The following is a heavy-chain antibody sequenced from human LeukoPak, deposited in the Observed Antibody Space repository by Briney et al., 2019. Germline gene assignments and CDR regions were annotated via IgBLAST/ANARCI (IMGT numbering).Heavy chain of an antibody. D-gene: IGHD1-7*01. Sequence: GGSLRLSCSASGFTFSSYWMQWVRQPPGKGLVWVSRNKTDGSSTSYADSVKGRFTISRDNAKNTLYLQMNSLRAEDTAVYYCGRAGNYRIDYWGQGTLVTVSS. CDR1: GFTFSSYW. CDR2: NKTDGSST. V-gene: IGHV3-74*01. J-gene: IGHJ4*02. CDR3: GRAGNYRIDY.